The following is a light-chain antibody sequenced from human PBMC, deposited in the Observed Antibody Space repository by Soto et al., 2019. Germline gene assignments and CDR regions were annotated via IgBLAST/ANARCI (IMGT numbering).Light chain of an antibody. J-gene: IGKJ2*01. V-gene: IGKV3-20*01. CDR1: QSVSGTS. CDR3: QHSSNSRYT. Sequence: EVVLTQSPGALSLSPGERVTLSCRASQSVSGTSLAWYQQKPGQAPRLLIYATSNRATDIPARFSGSGSGTDFTLTISRLAPEDFAVYYCQHSSNSRYTFGQGAKLEIK. CDR2: ATS.